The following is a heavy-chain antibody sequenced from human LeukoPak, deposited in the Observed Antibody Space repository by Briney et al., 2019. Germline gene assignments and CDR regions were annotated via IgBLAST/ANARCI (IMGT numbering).Heavy chain of an antibody. CDR1: GGSFSTYY. Sequence: SETLSLTCAVYGGSFSTYYWSWIRQPPGMGLEWIGEMNHSGSTNYNPSLKSRVTISVDTSKNQFSLKLSSVTAADTAVYSCATLIQPVVVVASTEHWYFDLWGRGTQVTVSS. CDR2: MNHSGST. V-gene: IGHV4-34*01. D-gene: IGHD2-15*01. J-gene: IGHJ2*01. CDR3: ATLIQPVVVVASTEHWYFDL.